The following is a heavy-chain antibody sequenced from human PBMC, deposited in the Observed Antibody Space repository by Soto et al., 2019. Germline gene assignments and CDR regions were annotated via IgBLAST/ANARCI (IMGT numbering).Heavy chain of an antibody. Sequence: GGSLRLSCAASGFTVSSNYMSWVRQAPGKGLEWVSVIYSGGSTYYADSVKGRFTISRDNSKNTLYLQMNSLRAEDTAVYYCAREVYSSACSNNYAYWGQGALVTVSS. V-gene: IGHV3-66*01. J-gene: IGHJ4*02. CDR2: IYSGGST. CDR3: AREVYSSACSNNYAY. D-gene: IGHD6-19*01. CDR1: GFTVSSNY.